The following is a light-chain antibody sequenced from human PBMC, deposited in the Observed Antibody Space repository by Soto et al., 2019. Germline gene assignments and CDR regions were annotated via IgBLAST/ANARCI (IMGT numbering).Light chain of an antibody. CDR3: QQYGSSAPIT. CDR2: DAS. J-gene: IGKJ5*01. V-gene: IGKV3-20*01. Sequence: ELVLTQSPATLSLSPGERATLSCRASQSVSSYLAWYRQKPGQAPRLLIYDASNRATGIPARFSGSGSETDFTLTISRLEPEDFALYYCQQYGSSAPITFGQGTRLEIK. CDR1: QSVSSY.